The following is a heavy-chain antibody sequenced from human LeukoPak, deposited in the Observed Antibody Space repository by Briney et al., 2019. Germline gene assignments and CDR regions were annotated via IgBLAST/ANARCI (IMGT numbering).Heavy chain of an antibody. CDR1: GGSISSSSYY. D-gene: IGHD6-19*01. CDR2: IYYSGST. J-gene: IGHJ3*02. V-gene: IGHV4-39*01. CDR3: ARRAGDSSGWNGDAFDI. Sequence: SETLSLTCAVSGGSISSSSYYWGWIRQPPGRGLGWIGSIYYSGSTYYNPSRRGRVTISVATSKNQFSLKLSSVTAADPAVYYCARRAGDSSGWNGDAFDIWGQGTMVTVSS.